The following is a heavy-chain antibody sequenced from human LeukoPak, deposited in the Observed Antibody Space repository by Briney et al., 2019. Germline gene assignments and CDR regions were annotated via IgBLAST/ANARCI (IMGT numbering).Heavy chain of an antibody. D-gene: IGHD2-2*01. CDR1: GYTFTDYY. Sequence: ASVKVSCKASGYTFTDYYMHWVRQAPGQGLEWMGWINPNSGGTKYAHKFQGRVTMTRDTSISTAYMELSRLRADDTAVYYCASEGYCSSTSCLDYWGQGTLVTVSS. CDR2: INPNSGGT. CDR3: ASEGYCSSTSCLDY. V-gene: IGHV1-2*02. J-gene: IGHJ4*02.